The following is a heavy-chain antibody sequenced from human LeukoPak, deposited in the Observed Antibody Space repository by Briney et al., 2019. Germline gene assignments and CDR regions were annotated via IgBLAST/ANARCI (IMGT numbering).Heavy chain of an antibody. V-gene: IGHV4-39*07. CDR2: IKFSGKI. CDR1: GGSVSSRTHY. Sequence: PPETLSLTCSLSGGSVSSRTHYWAWIRQPPGKGLEWIGSIKFSGKITFNPSLKSRVTVSIDTSKNQFSLTMSYVTAADTAVYYCARDFGDWRTDYWGQGTLVTVSS. J-gene: IGHJ4*02. CDR3: ARDFGDWRTDY. D-gene: IGHD2-21*02.